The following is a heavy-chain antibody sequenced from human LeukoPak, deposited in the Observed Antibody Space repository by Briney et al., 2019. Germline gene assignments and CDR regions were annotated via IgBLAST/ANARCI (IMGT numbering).Heavy chain of an antibody. J-gene: IGHJ4*02. CDR3: AREGLYSGSVSSDLDY. CDR2: ISGSATHK. Sequence: GGSLRLSCAASGFTFSSYTMDWVRQAPGKGLEWVSSISGSATHKYYADSVKGRFAISRDNAKNSVYLQVNSLRAEDTAVYYCAREGLYSGSVSSDLDYWGQGTLVSVSS. CDR1: GFTFSSYT. D-gene: IGHD3-10*01. V-gene: IGHV3-21*01.